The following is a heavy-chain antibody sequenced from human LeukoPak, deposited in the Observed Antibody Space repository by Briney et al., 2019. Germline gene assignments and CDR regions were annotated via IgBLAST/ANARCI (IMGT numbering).Heavy chain of an antibody. CDR3: ARSYHYDSSGYWAY. CDR1: GYGFTSYY. D-gene: IGHD3-22*01. CDR2: INPSVGGT. J-gene: IGHJ4*02. V-gene: IGHV1-46*01. Sequence: ASVKVSCKAFGYGFTSYYIHWVRQAPGQGLEWMGIINPSVGGTTYARKFQGRVTMTRDTSTSTVYMELSSLRSEDTAVYYCARSYHYDSSGYWAYWGQGTLVTVSS.